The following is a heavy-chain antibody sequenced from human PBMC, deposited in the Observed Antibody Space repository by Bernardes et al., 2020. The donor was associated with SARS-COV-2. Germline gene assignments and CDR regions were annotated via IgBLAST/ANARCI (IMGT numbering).Heavy chain of an antibody. Sequence: SVKVSCKASGYTFTGYYIYWVRQAPGQGLEWMGWINPNSGDTDYAQKFQDRVTMTRDTSIATAYMELSRLRSDDTAVYYCARGSGVITFGGVMSVEPAYGLDVWGQGTTVTVSS. D-gene: IGHD3-16*01. CDR1: GYTFTGYY. CDR2: INPNSGDT. V-gene: IGHV1-2*02. CDR3: ARGSGVITFGGVMSVEPAYGLDV. J-gene: IGHJ6*02.